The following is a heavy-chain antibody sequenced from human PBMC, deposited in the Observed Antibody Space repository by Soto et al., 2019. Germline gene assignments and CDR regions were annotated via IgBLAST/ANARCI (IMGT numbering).Heavy chain of an antibody. CDR1: GYTFTDYY. Sequence: ASVKVSCKASGYTFTDYYMHWVRQAPGQGLEWMGWINPNTGGTNYAQKFQRWVTMTRDTSISTAYMELSRLTSDDTAVYYCAKSDRTTYHYDSSGYSQGNWFDPWGQGTLVTVSS. J-gene: IGHJ5*02. CDR2: INPNTGGT. CDR3: AKSDRTTYHYDSSGYSQGNWFDP. D-gene: IGHD3-22*01. V-gene: IGHV1-2*04.